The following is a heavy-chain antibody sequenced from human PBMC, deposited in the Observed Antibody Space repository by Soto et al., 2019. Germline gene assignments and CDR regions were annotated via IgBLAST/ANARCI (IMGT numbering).Heavy chain of an antibody. CDR1: GGPFSGYY. CDR2: ITYIGST. J-gene: IGHJ4*02. V-gene: IGHV4-34*01. D-gene: IGHD5-18*01. CDR3: ARFPQRWLPGHLSTASDY. Sequence: SETLSLTCGVSGGPFSGYYWSWVRQPPGKGLEWIGEITYIGSTNYNPSLKSRVTISLDTSKNQFSLKLESVTAADTAVYYCARFPQRWLPGHLSTASDYWGQGTLVTVSS.